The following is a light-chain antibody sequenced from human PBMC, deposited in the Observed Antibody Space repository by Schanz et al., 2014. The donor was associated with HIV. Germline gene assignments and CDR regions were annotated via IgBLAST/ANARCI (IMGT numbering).Light chain of an antibody. V-gene: IGLV2-14*01. CDR2: DVT. CDR3: SSHAGSDNLGI. J-gene: IGLJ2*01. CDR1: SSDVGGYKY. Sequence: QSALTQPASVSGSPGQSITISCTGTSSDVGGYKYVSWYQQYPGKAPKLMIYDVTNRPSGVSNRFSGSKSGNTASLTVSGLQAEDEADYYCSSHAGSDNLGIFGGGTKLTVL.